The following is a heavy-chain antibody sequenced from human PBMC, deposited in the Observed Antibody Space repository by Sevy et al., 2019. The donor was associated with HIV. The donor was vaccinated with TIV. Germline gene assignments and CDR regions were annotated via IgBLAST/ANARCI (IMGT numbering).Heavy chain of an antibody. CDR2: ISSSSSTI. D-gene: IGHD2-2*02. CDR1: GFTFSSYS. Sequence: GGSLRLSCAASGFTFSSYSMNWVRQAPGKGLEWVSYISSSSSTIYYADSVKGRFTISRDNAKNSQYLQMNSLRAEDTAVYYCARMASIGPRGEEVDYWGQGTLVTVSS. CDR3: ARMASIGPRGEEVDY. V-gene: IGHV3-48*01. J-gene: IGHJ4*02.